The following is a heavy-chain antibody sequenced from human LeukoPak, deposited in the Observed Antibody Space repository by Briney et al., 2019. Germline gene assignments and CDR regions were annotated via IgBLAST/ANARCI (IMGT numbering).Heavy chain of an antibody. CDR2: IYPGDSRT. CDR3: ACRKFDGTWSGP. V-gene: IGHV5-51*01. D-gene: IGHD3-9*01. CDR1: GYIFNTYW. Sequence: GESLKISCKAFGYIFNTYWVGWVRQVPGKGLEWMGVIYPGDSRTRYNPSFQGQVTISVDKSISTVYLQWSSLTASDTATYYCACRKFDGTWSGPWGQGTLVTVSS. J-gene: IGHJ5*02.